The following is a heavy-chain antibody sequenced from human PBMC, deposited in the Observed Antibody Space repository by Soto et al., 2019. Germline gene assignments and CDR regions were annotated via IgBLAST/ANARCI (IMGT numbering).Heavy chain of an antibody. D-gene: IGHD3-9*01. V-gene: IGHV1-2*02. CDR3: ARERILTGYTYYYYYGMDV. Sequence: ASVKVSCKASGYTFTGYYMHWVRQAPGQGLEWMGWINPNSGGTNYAQKFQGRVTMTRDTSISTAYMELSRLRSDGTAVYYCARERILTGYTYYYYYGMDVWGQGTTVTVSS. CDR1: GYTFTGYY. J-gene: IGHJ6*02. CDR2: INPNSGGT.